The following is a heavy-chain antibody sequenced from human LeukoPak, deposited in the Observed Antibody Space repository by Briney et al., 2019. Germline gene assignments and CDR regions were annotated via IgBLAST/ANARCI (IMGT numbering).Heavy chain of an antibody. J-gene: IGHJ3*02. D-gene: IGHD2-2*01. CDR1: GYTFTSYG. V-gene: IGHV1-18*01. CDR2: ISGYNGNT. Sequence: ASVKVSCKASGYTFTSYGISWVRQAPGQGLEWMGWISGYNGNTNYVQKLQGRVTMTTDTSTSTAYMELRSLRSDDTAVYYCSRRTYCSRTSCYEGPNDAFDIWGQGTMVTVSS. CDR3: SRRTYCSRTSCYEGPNDAFDI.